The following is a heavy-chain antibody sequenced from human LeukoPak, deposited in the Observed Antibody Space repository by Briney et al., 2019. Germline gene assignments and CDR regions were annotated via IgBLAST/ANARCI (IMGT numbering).Heavy chain of an antibody. Sequence: PSETLSLTCAVYGGSFNDYYWNWIRQPPGKGLEWIGKIDQSGSTIYNPSLKSRVTISVDTSKNQFSLKLSSVTAADTAVYYRARRGTGLDWFDPWGQGTLVTVSS. V-gene: IGHV4-34*01. D-gene: IGHD1-1*01. CDR1: GGSFNDYY. CDR3: ARRGTGLDWFDP. J-gene: IGHJ5*02. CDR2: IDQSGST.